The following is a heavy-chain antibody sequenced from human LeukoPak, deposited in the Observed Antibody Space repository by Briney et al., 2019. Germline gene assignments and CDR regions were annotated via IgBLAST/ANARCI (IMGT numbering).Heavy chain of an antibody. Sequence: GGSLRLSCAASGFTFSNFGIHWVRQAPGKGLEWVAVIWYDGQNKYYAHSVKGRFTISRDSSKNTLYLQMISLRAGDTAVYYCAREWDAFDIWGQGTMVTVSS. V-gene: IGHV3-33*08. CDR2: IWYDGQNK. CDR3: AREWDAFDI. CDR1: GFTFSNFG. J-gene: IGHJ3*02.